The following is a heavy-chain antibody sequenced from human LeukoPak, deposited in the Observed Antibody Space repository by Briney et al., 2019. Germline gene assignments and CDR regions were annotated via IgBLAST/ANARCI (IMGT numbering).Heavy chain of an antibody. Sequence: GGSLRLSCAASGFTFSSYGMHWVRQAPGKGLEWVAVISYDGSNKYYADSVKGRFTISRDNSKNTLYLQMNSLRAEDTAVYYCARAITIFGVWGQGTLVTVSS. CDR2: ISYDGSNK. J-gene: IGHJ4*02. D-gene: IGHD3-3*01. V-gene: IGHV3-30*03. CDR1: GFTFSSYG. CDR3: ARAITIFGV.